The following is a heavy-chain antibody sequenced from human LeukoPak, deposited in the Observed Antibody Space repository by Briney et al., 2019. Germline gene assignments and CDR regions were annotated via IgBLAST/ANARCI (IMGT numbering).Heavy chain of an antibody. J-gene: IGHJ5*02. V-gene: IGHV4-39*01. Sequence: SETLSLTCTVSGGSISSSSYYWGWIRQPPGTGLEWIGSIYYSGSTYHNPSLKSRVTISVDTSKNQFSLKLSSVTAADTAVYYCARGSGWGYWFDPWGQGTLVTVSS. CDR3: ARGSGWGYWFDP. CDR2: IYYSGST. D-gene: IGHD6-19*01. CDR1: GGSISSSSYY.